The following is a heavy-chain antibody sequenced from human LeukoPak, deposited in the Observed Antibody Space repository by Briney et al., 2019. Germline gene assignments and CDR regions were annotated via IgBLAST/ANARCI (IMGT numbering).Heavy chain of an antibody. D-gene: IGHD5-24*01. V-gene: IGHV1-46*01. CDR1: GYTFTSYY. CDR2: INPSGGST. Sequence: ASVKVSCKASGYTFTSYYMHWVRQAPGQGLEWMGIINPSGGSTSYAQKFQGRVTMTRDTTISTAYMELSRLRSDDTAVYYCARVRRDGYNSLFDYWGQGTLVTVSS. J-gene: IGHJ4*02. CDR3: ARVRRDGYNSLFDY.